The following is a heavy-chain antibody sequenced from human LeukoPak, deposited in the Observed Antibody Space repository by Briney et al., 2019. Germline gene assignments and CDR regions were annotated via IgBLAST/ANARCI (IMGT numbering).Heavy chain of an antibody. CDR2: IYPSDSDT. CDR3: ARRYGHSSDH. J-gene: IGHJ4*02. V-gene: IGHV5-51*01. CDR1: GYSFTTNW. D-gene: IGHD4-17*01. Sequence: GESLKISCKSSGYSFTTNWIGWVRQMPGKGLEWMGIIYPSDSDTRYSPSFQGQVTISADKSISTAYLQWSSLKASDTAMYYCARRYGHSSDHWGQGTLVTVSS.